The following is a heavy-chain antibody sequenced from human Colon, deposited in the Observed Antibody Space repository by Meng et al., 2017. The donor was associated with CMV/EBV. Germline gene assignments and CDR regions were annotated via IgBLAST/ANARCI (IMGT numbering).Heavy chain of an antibody. J-gene: IGHJ3*02. V-gene: IGHV4-61*01. D-gene: IGHD2-2*01. Sequence: SETLSLTCTVSGGSISGDSSSTYYWTWIRQSPGKGLEYIGYIYYRGSTNYNPSLKSRVTISVDTSNNQFSLKLRSVTAADTAVYYCARELAGQPPNAYDIWGRGTMVTVSS. CDR3: ARELAGQPPNAYDI. CDR2: IYYRGST. CDR1: GGSISGDSSSTYY.